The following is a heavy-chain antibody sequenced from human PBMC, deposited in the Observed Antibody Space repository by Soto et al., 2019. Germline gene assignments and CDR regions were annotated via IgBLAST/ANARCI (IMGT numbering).Heavy chain of an antibody. Sequence: ASVKVSCKASGYTFTGYYMHWVLQAPGQGLEWMGWINPNSGGTNYAQKFQGWVTMTRDTSISTAYMELSRLRSDDTAVYYCARDCSGGSCYSLDYWGQGTLVTVSS. V-gene: IGHV1-2*04. CDR2: INPNSGGT. CDR1: GYTFTGYY. D-gene: IGHD2-15*01. CDR3: ARDCSGGSCYSLDY. J-gene: IGHJ4*02.